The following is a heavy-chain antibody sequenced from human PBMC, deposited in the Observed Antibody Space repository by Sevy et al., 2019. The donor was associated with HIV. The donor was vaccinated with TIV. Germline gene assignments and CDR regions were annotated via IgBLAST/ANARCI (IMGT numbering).Heavy chain of an antibody. CDR2: ISGSGGST. CDR1: GFTFSSYA. D-gene: IGHD1-20*01. V-gene: IGHV3-23*01. CDR3: AKDGYKPSVGDENYCYYYMDV. J-gene: IGHJ6*03. Sequence: GGSLRLSCAASGFTFSSYAMSWVRQAPGKGLEWVSAISGSGGSTYYADSVKGRFTISRDNSKNTLYLQVISLRAEDTALYYCAKDGYKPSVGDENYCYYYMDVWGKGTTVTVSS.